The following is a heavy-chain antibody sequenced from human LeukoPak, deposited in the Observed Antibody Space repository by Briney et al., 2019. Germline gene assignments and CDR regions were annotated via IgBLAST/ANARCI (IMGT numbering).Heavy chain of an antibody. Sequence: SETLSLTCAVYGGSISGYYWSWIRQPPGKGLEWIGEINHSGSTNYNPSLKSRVTISVDTSKNQFSLRLSSVTAADTAVYYCAWGQAFLIWGEEPMVTVSS. J-gene: IGHJ3*02. CDR1: GGSISGYY. V-gene: IGHV4-34*01. CDR2: INHSGST. CDR3: AWGQAFLI.